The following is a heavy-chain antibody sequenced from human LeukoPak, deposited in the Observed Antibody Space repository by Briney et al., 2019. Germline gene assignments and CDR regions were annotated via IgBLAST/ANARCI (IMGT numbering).Heavy chain of an antibody. D-gene: IGHD2-21*02. CDR3: ASLAGGNSPFDY. Sequence: KASETLSLTCTVSGGSISSGGYYWSWIRQHPGKGLEWIGYIYYSGSTYYNPSLKSRVTISVDTSKNQFSLKLSSVTAADTAVYYCASLAGGNSPFDYWGQGTLVTVSS. CDR2: IYYSGST. V-gene: IGHV4-31*03. J-gene: IGHJ4*02. CDR1: GGSISSGGYY.